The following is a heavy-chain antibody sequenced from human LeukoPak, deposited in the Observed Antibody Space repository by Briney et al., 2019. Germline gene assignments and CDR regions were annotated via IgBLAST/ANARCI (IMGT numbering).Heavy chain of an antibody. CDR3: AREVRGVIRWNWFDP. J-gene: IGHJ5*02. V-gene: IGHV4-59*01. CDR1: GGSISSYY. Sequence: SETLSLTCTVSGGSISSYYWSWIRQPPGKGLEWIGYIYYSGSTNYNPSLKSRVTISVDTSKNQFSLKLSSVTAADTAVCYCAREVRGVIRWNWFDPWGQGTLVTVSS. CDR2: IYYSGST. D-gene: IGHD3-10*01.